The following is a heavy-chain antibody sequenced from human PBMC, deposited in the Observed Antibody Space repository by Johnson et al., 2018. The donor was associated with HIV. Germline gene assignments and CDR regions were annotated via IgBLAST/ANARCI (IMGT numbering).Heavy chain of an antibody. CDR3: AREGYYDSSGYYGAFDM. J-gene: IGHJ3*02. CDR2: LYSGGSR. V-gene: IGHV3-66*02. CDR1: GFTVSSSY. D-gene: IGHD3-22*01. Sequence: MLLVESGGGLVQPGGSLRLSCAASGFTVSSSYMSWVRQAPGKGLEWVSVLYSGGSRYSADSVKGRFTISRDNSNNTLYRQLNCLRPEDTAVYYCAREGYYDSSGYYGAFDMWGQGTMVTVSS.